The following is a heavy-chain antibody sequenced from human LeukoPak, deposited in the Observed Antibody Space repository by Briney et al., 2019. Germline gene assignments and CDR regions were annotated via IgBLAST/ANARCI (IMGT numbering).Heavy chain of an antibody. CDR2: ISAYNGNT. CDR3: ARVTQLVSAFDI. Sequence: ASVKVFCKASGYTFTSYGISWVRQAPGQGVEWMGWISAYNGNTNYAQKLQGRVTMTTDTSTSTAYMELRSLRSDDTAVYYCARVTQLVSAFDIWGQGTMVTVSS. J-gene: IGHJ3*02. V-gene: IGHV1-18*01. D-gene: IGHD6-13*01. CDR1: GYTFTSYG.